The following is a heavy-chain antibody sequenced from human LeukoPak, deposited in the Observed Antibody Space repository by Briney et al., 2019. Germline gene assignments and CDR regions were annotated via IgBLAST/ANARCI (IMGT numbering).Heavy chain of an antibody. CDR3: ASASSGWLDDAFDI. D-gene: IGHD6-19*01. V-gene: IGHV4-59*12. CDR2: IYYSGST. CDR1: GGSISSYY. J-gene: IGHJ3*02. Sequence: SETLSLTCTVSGGSISSYYWSWIRQPPGKGLEWIGYIYYSGSTNYNPSLKSRVTISVDTSKNQFSLKLSSVTAADTAVYYCASASSGWLDDAFDIWGQGTMVTVSS.